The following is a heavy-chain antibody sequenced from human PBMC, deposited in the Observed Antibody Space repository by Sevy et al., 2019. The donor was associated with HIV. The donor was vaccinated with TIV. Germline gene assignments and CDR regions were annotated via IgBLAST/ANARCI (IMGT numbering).Heavy chain of an antibody. CDR3: SRQSTVTSQFGMDV. D-gene: IGHD4-17*01. CDR2: IYPGDSDT. J-gene: IGHJ6*02. V-gene: IGHV5-51*01. CDR1: GYSFTNYW. Sequence: GGSLRLSCKGSGYSFTNYWVGWVRQVPGKGLEWMGIIYPGDSDTRYSPSFRGQVTISADRSTSTAYLQWSTLKASDTAMYYCSRQSTVTSQFGMDVWGQGTTVTVSS.